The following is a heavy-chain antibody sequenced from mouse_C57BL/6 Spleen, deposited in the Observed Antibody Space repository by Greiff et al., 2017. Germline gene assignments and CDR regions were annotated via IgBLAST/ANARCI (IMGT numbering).Heavy chain of an antibody. CDR3: ERHDYDAWFAY. J-gene: IGHJ3*01. V-gene: IGHV1-54*01. CDR2: INPGSGGT. CDR1: GYAFTNYL. Sequence: QVQLQQSGAELVRPGTSVKVSCKASGYAFTNYLIEWVKQRPGQGLEWIGVINPGSGGTNDNEKFKGKATLTADKSSSTAYMQLSSLTSEDSAVYFCERHDYDAWFAYWGQGTLVTVSA. D-gene: IGHD2-4*01.